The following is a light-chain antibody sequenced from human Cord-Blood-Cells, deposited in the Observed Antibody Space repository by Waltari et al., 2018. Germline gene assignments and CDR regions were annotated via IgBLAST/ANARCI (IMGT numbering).Light chain of an antibody. V-gene: IGKV3-15*01. Sequence: EIVMTQSPATLSVSPGERATLSCRASQGVSSNLAWYQQKPGQAPRLLIYGASTRATGIPARFSGSGSGTEFTLTISSLQSEDFAVYYCQQYNNWSTFGPGTKVDIK. CDR2: GAS. J-gene: IGKJ3*01. CDR1: QGVSSN. CDR3: QQYNNWST.